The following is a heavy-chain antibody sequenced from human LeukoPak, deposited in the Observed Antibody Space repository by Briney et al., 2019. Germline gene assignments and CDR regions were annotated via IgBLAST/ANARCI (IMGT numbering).Heavy chain of an antibody. CDR3: AKGCSTSCYSWFDP. D-gene: IGHD2-2*02. V-gene: IGHV3-33*06. CDR1: GFTFSSYG. J-gene: IGHJ5*02. CDR2: IWYDGSNK. Sequence: PGGSLRLSCAASGFTFSSYGMHWVRQAPGKGLEWVAVIWYDGSNKYYADSVKGRFTISRDNSKNTLFLQMNSLRAEDTAVYYCAKGCSTSCYSWFDPWGQGTLVTVSS.